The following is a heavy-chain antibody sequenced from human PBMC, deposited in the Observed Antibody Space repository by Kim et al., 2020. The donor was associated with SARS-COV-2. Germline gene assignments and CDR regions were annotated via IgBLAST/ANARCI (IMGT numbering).Heavy chain of an antibody. Sequence: ASVKVSCKASGCTFTDYSIHWVRQAPGQGLEWMGWINPNSGETNYAQKFQGRVTMTRDTSISTPYVELSSLRSEDTAVYYCARYAHFWSGGYLDVWSQGPLITVSA. J-gene: IGHJ4*02. V-gene: IGHV1-2*02. CDR3: ARYAHFWSGGYLDV. CDR1: GCTFTDYS. D-gene: IGHD3-3*01. CDR2: INPNSGET.